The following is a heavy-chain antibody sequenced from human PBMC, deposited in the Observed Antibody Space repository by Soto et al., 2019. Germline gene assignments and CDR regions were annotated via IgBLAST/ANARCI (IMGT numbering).Heavy chain of an antibody. CDR3: AKGVFYDILTGYYDAGHFDY. J-gene: IGHJ4*02. Sequence: GSLRLSCAASGFTFSSYAMSWVRQAPGKGLEWVSAISGSGGSTYYADSVKGRFTISRDNSKNTLYLQMNSLRAEDTAVYYCAKGVFYDILTGYYDAGHFDYWGQGTLVTVSS. D-gene: IGHD3-9*01. V-gene: IGHV3-23*01. CDR2: ISGSGGST. CDR1: GFTFSSYA.